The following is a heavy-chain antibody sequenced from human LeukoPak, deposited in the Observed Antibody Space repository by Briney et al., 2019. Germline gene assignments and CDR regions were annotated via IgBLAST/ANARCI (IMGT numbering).Heavy chain of an antibody. Sequence: SETLSLTCAVYGGSFSGYYWSWIRQPPGKGLEWIGEINHSGSTNYNPSLKSRVTISVDTSKNQFSLKLSSVTAADTAVYYCASVTYYYDSSGYHQYLQHWGQGTLVTVSS. CDR1: GGSFSGYY. CDR3: ASVTYYYDSSGYHQYLQH. CDR2: INHSGST. V-gene: IGHV4-34*01. J-gene: IGHJ1*01. D-gene: IGHD3-22*01.